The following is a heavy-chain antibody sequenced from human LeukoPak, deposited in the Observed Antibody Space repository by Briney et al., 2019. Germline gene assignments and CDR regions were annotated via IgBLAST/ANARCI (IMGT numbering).Heavy chain of an antibody. D-gene: IGHD6-13*01. CDR3: ARSKPPAVKDYYGLGV. Sequence: GGSPRLSCAASGFTVSTNYMNWVRQAPGRGLEWVSVIYSGGSTYYVDSVKGRFTISRDNSKNTLHLLMNSLRAEDTAVYFCARSKPPAVKDYYGLGVWGQGTTVTVSS. J-gene: IGHJ6*02. V-gene: IGHV3-66*01. CDR2: IYSGGST. CDR1: GFTVSTNY.